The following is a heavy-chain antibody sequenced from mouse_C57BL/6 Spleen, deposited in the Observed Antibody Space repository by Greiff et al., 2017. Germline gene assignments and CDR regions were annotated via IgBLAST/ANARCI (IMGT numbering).Heavy chain of an antibody. CDR2: ISDGGSYT. J-gene: IGHJ3*01. CDR1: GFTFSSYA. D-gene: IGHD2-3*01. Sequence: EVMLVESGGGLVKPGGSLKLSCAASGFTFSSYAMSWVRQTPEKRLEWVATISDGGSYTYYPDNVKGRFTISRDNAKNNLYLQMSHLKSEDTAMYYCARERAYDGYYPYAYWGQGTLVTVSA. CDR3: ARERAYDGYYPYAY. V-gene: IGHV5-4*01.